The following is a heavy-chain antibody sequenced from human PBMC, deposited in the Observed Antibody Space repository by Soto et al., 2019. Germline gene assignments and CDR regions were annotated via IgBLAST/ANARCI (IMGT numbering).Heavy chain of an antibody. J-gene: IGHJ6*02. D-gene: IGHD6-13*01. CDR1: GYTFTSYG. CDR3: AREPLWQQLVDGAEMNYYYYGMDV. CDR2: INPYSGNT. V-gene: IGHV1-18*01. Sequence: GASVKVSCKASGYTFTSYGISWVRQAPGQGLEWMGWINPYSGNTNYAQKFQGRVTMTRDTSISTAYMELSRLRSDDTAVYYCAREPLWQQLVDGAEMNYYYYGMDVWGQGTKVTVSS.